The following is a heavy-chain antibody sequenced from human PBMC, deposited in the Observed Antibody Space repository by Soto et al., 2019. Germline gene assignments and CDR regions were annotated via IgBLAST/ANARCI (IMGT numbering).Heavy chain of an antibody. CDR3: ARFGYSGYDLGSNFDY. J-gene: IGHJ4*02. CDR2: INPNSGGT. V-gene: IGHV1-2*02. CDR1: GYTFTGYY. D-gene: IGHD5-12*01. Sequence: ASVKVSCKASGYTFTGYYMHWVRQAPGQGLEWMGWINPNSGGTNYAQKFQGRVTMTRDTSISTAYMELSRLRSDDTAVYYCARFGYSGYDLGSNFDYWGQGTLVTVSS.